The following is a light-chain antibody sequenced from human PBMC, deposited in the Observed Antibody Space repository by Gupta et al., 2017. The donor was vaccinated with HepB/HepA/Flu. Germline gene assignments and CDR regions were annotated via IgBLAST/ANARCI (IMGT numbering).Light chain of an antibody. J-gene: IGLJ2*01. V-gene: IGLV1-44*01. CDR2: NDD. CDR3: ADWDDHLNVV. Sequence: QSVLTHPPSASGTPGQGVTMSCSGGSSNIGKNPVTWFHQLPGAAPNLLSDNDDQRPSGLPDRFVGSKSGTSAFMDTSGLQSEDDGFEYYADWDDHLNVVFGGGTKLTVL. CDR1: SSNIGKNP.